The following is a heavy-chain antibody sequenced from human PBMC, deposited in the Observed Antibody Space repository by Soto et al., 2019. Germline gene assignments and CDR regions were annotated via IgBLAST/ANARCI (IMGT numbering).Heavy chain of an antibody. CDR2: IYYSGST. V-gene: IGHV4-61*01. CDR1: GGSVSSGSYY. J-gene: IGHJ6*02. CDR3: ARDSRGGAANYYSYYAMDV. D-gene: IGHD1-26*01. Sequence: QVQLQESGPGLVKPSETLFLTCTVSGGSVSSGSYYWSWIRQPPGKGLEWIGYIYYSGSTNYNPSRKHRVTISVDTTKTQFSLKLSSVTAADTAVYYCARDSRGGAANYYSYYAMDVWGQGTTVTVSS.